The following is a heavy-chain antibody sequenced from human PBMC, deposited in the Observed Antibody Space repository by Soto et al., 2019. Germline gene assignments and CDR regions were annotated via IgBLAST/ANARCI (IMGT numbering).Heavy chain of an antibody. J-gene: IGHJ6*02. CDR2: INPSDSYT. CDR3: ARQWDASVSPVGFWYHGMDV. Sequence: LKISCQGSGYSFSNYCISWVRLMPGKGLEWMGRINPSDSYTEYSPPFGGQVTMSADKSISTVYLQWSSLEASDTAMYYCARQWDASVSPVGFWYHGMDVWGQGTAVTVSS. D-gene: IGHD3-10*01. CDR1: GYSFSNYC. V-gene: IGHV5-10-1*01.